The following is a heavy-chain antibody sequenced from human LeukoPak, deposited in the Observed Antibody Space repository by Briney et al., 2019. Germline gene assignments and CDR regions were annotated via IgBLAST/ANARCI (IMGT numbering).Heavy chain of an antibody. CDR2: INYSGST. D-gene: IGHD2-8*01. CDR1: GFTFSSYSMN. V-gene: IGHV4-39*01. J-gene: IGHJ4*02. Sequence: GSLRLSCAASGFTFSSYSMNWVRQPPGKGLEWIGSINYSGSTYYNPSLKSRVTISVDTSKNQFSLKLSSVTAADTAVYYCARRRFVRGPDVINPFDYWGQGTLVTVSS. CDR3: ARRRFVRGPDVINPFDY.